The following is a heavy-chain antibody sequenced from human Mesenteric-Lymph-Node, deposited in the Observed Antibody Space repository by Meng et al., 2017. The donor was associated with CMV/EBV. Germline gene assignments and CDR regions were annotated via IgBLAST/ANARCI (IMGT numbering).Heavy chain of an antibody. D-gene: IGHD6-13*01. J-gene: IGHJ4*02. Sequence: SETLSLTCSVSGGSISTSTYYWDWIRQPPGKGLEWIGSIHYSGSTYNNPSLKSRVTISVDTSKNQFSLKLSSVTAADTTVYFCARLFRQQPDYWGQGTLVTVSS. CDR3: ARLFRQQPDY. CDR1: GGSISTSTYY. V-gene: IGHV4-39*01. CDR2: IHYSGST.